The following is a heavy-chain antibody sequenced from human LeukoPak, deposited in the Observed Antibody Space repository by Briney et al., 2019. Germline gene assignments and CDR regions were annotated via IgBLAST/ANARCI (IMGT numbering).Heavy chain of an antibody. V-gene: IGHV1-18*01. CDR3: ARGLFGELHP. J-gene: IGHJ5*02. D-gene: IGHD3-10*02. Sequence: ASVKLSCKASGYTFTSYGISWVRQPPGQGLGWMGWISAYNGNTNYAQKRQGRVTMTTDTSTSTAYMELRSLRSDDTAVYYCARGLFGELHPWGQGTRVTVSS. CDR1: GYTFTSYG. CDR2: ISAYNGNT.